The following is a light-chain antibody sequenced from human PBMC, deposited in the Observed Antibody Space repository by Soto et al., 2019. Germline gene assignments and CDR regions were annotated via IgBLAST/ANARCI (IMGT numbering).Light chain of an antibody. CDR2: DVT. Sequence: DIELTQSPPTLPASAGDRVTITCRASQAMSRRLAWYQQKPGKAAVLLIYDVTTLQGGVPTRFGGTGSRTVFILTISILPAEYVAYYCCQQYNAYYSFGQGTKVDIK. CDR1: QAMSRR. CDR3: QQYNAYYS. J-gene: IGKJ2*03. V-gene: IGKV1-5*01.